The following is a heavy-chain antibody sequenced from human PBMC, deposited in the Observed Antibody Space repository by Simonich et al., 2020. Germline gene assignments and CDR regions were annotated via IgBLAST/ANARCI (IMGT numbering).Heavy chain of an antibody. V-gene: IGHV4-38-2*01. CDR2: LYHIGST. CDR3: ARALGSDIDY. D-gene: IGHD7-27*01. CDR1: GYSISSGDY. Sequence: QVQLQESGPGLVTPSETLSLTCAVSGYSISSGDYWGWIRQQPGKGLEWIGSLYHIGSTYYNPSLKSRVTISVDTSKNQVSLKLSSVTAADTAVYYCARALGSDIDYWGQGTLVTVSS. J-gene: IGHJ4*02.